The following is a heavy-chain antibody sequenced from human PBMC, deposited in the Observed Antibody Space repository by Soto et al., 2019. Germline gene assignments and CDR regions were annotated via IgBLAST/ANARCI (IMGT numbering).Heavy chain of an antibody. CDR3: ARRILVATSPYDY. Sequence: QLQLQESGPGLVKPSETLSLTCTVSGGSISSSSYYWGWIRQPPEKGLEWIGSIYYSGSTYYNPSLKSRVTISVDTSKNQFSLKLSSVTAADTAVYYCARRILVATSPYDYWGQGTLVTVSS. D-gene: IGHD5-12*01. CDR1: GGSISSSSYY. J-gene: IGHJ4*02. CDR2: IYYSGST. V-gene: IGHV4-39*01.